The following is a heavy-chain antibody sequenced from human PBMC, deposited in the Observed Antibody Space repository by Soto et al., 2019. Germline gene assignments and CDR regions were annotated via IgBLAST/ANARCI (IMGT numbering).Heavy chain of an antibody. J-gene: IGHJ6*02. Sequence: PSETLSLTCAVSGGSISSSNWWSWVRQPPGKGLEWIGEIYHSGSTNYNPSLKSRVTISVDKSKNQFSLKLSSVTAADTAVYYCARVVTGTPYYYYYGMDVWGQGTTVTV. CDR3: ARVVTGTPYYYYYGMDV. CDR2: IYHSGST. D-gene: IGHD1-20*01. CDR1: GGSISSSNW. V-gene: IGHV4-4*02.